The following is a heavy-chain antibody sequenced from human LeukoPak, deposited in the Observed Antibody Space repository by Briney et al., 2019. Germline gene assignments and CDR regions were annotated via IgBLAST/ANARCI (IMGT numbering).Heavy chain of an antibody. CDR3: AKGLYCSGGSCYDDAFDI. Sequence: GGSLRLSCAASGFTFSSYAMSWVRQAPGKGLEWVSAISGSGGSTYYADSVKGRFTISRDNSKNTLYLQMNSLRAEDTAVYYCAKGLYCSGGSCYDDAFDIWGQGTMVTVSS. D-gene: IGHD2-15*01. J-gene: IGHJ3*02. CDR2: ISGSGGST. CDR1: GFTFSSYA. V-gene: IGHV3-23*01.